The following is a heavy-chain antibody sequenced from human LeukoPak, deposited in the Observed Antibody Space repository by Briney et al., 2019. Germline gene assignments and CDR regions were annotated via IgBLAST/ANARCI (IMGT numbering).Heavy chain of an antibody. J-gene: IGHJ3*02. CDR3: ARDRRIAVAGTSRSAFDI. CDR2: ISAYNGNT. Sequence: ASVKVSCKASGYTLTSYGISWVRQAPGQGLEWMGWISAYNGNTRYAQKLQGRVTMTTDSSTSTAYMELSRLRSDDTAVYYCARDRRIAVAGTSRSAFDIWGQGTMVTVSS. D-gene: IGHD6-19*01. CDR1: GYTLTSYG. V-gene: IGHV1-18*01.